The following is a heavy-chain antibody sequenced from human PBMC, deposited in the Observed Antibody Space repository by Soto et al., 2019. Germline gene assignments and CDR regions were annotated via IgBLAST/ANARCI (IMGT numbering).Heavy chain of an antibody. J-gene: IGHJ6*02. CDR1: GGSIISGDYY. D-gene: IGHD4-17*01. V-gene: IGHV4-30-4*01. Sequence: QVQLHESGPGLVKPSQTLSLTCTVSGGSIISGDYYWSWIRQTPGKGLEWIGYIYYSGDTNYNPSRKSRVIISVDTSKNQFSLKLSSVTAADTAVYYRAREGALLYGGNSDYYYTMDGWGQGTTVTVSS. CDR2: IYYSGDT. CDR3: AREGALLYGGNSDYYYTMDG.